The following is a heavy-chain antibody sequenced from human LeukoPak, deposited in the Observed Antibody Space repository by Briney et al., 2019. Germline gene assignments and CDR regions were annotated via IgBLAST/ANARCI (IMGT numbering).Heavy chain of an antibody. Sequence: GGSLRLSCAASGFTFSSYAMSWVRQAPGKGLEWVSAISGSGGSTYYADSVKGRFTISRDNSKNTLYLQMNSLRAEDTAVYYCAKDRAPGVVAATRGVDYWGQGTLVTVSS. V-gene: IGHV3-23*01. CDR3: AKDRAPGVVAATRGVDY. CDR1: GFTFSSYA. D-gene: IGHD2-15*01. J-gene: IGHJ4*02. CDR2: ISGSGGST.